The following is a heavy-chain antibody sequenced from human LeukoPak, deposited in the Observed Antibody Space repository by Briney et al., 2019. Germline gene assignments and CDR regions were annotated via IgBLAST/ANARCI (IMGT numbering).Heavy chain of an antibody. CDR2: INTNTGNP. V-gene: IGHV7-4-1*02. CDR3: ARITFIAVAGTSWFDP. D-gene: IGHD6-19*01. Sequence: PGASVKVSCKASGYTFTSYDFNWVRQAPGQGLEWMGWINTNTGNPTYAQGFTGRFVFSLDTSVSTAYLQISSLKAEDTAVYYCARITFIAVAGTSWFDPWGQGTLVTVSS. J-gene: IGHJ5*02. CDR1: GYTFTSYD.